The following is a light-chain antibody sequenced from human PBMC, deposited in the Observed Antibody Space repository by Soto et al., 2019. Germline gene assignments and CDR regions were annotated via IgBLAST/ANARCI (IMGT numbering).Light chain of an antibody. V-gene: IGKV3-20*01. J-gene: IGKJ1*01. CDR1: QSVSSTY. Sequence: EIVLTQSPGTLSLSPGERATLSCRASQSVSSTYLAWYQHKPGQAPRLLIYGSSSRATGIPDRFSGSGSGADFTLTISRLEPEDFAVYYCQHYGSSPRTFGQGTTVEIK. CDR2: GSS. CDR3: QHYGSSPRT.